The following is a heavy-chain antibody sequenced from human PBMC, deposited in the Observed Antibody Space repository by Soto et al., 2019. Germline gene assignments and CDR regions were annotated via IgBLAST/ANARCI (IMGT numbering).Heavy chain of an antibody. V-gene: IGHV3-23*01. CDR2: ISGSGGST. J-gene: IGHJ4*02. CDR3: AKVGYDSSGYYYEPTYLDY. Sequence: GGSLRLSCAASGFTFSSYAMSWVRQAPGKGLEWVSAISGSGGSTYYADSVKGRFTISRDNSKNTLYLQMNSLRAEDTAVYYCAKVGYDSSGYYYEPTYLDYWGQGTLVTVSS. D-gene: IGHD3-22*01. CDR1: GFTFSSYA.